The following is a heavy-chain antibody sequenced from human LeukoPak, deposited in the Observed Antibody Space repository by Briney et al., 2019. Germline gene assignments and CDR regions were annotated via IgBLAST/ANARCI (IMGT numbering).Heavy chain of an antibody. J-gene: IGHJ3*02. CDR3: ARRCSGGSCYVGEKEDAFDI. Sequence: GGSLRLSCAASGFTFSGYSMNWVRQAPGKGLEWVSSISSSSSYIYYADSVKGRFTISRDNAKNSLYLQMNSLRAEDTAVCYCARRCSGGSCYVGEKEDAFDIWGQGTMVTVSS. CDR1: GFTFSGYS. V-gene: IGHV3-21*01. D-gene: IGHD2-15*01. CDR2: ISSSSSYI.